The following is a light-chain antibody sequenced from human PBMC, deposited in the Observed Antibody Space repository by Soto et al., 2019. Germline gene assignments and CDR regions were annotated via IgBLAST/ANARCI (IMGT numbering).Light chain of an antibody. CDR2: DVS. Sequence: EIVLTQSPVTLPLSPGERATLSCRASESVSPYLAWYQHKPGQTPRLLISDVSNRATGIPTRVSGSGSGTDFTLTISSLEPEDCAVYYCYQSSNWPLTFGGGTKVEIK. J-gene: IGKJ4*01. CDR3: YQSSNWPLT. V-gene: IGKV3-11*01. CDR1: ESVSPY.